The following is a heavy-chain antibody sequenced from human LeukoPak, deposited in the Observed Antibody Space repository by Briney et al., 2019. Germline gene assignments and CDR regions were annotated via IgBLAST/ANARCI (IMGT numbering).Heavy chain of an antibody. D-gene: IGHD3-9*01. CDR1: GFTFSSYS. Sequence: TTGGSLRLSCAASGFTFSSYSMNWVRQAPGKGLEWVSSISSSSSYIYYADSVKGRFTISRDNAKNSLYLQMNSLRAEDTAVYYCARHRRRTNYDILTGYYKGAFDYWGQGTLVTVSS. J-gene: IGHJ4*02. CDR3: ARHRRRTNYDILTGYYKGAFDY. CDR2: ISSSSSYI. V-gene: IGHV3-21*01.